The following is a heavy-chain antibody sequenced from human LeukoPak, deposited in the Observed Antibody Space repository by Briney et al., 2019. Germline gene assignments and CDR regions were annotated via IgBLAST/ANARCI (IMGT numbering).Heavy chain of an antibody. CDR3: ARGGRFGGLAPNWFDP. CDR1: GYTFTSYY. V-gene: IGHV1-46*01. CDR2: INPSGGST. Sequence: ASVKVSCKASGYTFTSYYMHWVRQAPGQGLEWMGIINPSGGSTSYAQKFQGRVTMTRDTSTSTVYMELSSLRSEDTAVYYCARGGRFGGLAPNWFDPWGQGTLVTVSS. J-gene: IGHJ5*02. D-gene: IGHD3-10*01.